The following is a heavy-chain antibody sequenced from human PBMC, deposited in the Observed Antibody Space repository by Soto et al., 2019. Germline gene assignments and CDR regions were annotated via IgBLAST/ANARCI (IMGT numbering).Heavy chain of an antibody. V-gene: IGHV4-31*03. Sequence: PSETLSLTCTVSGGSISTGGYYWNWIRQHPGKGLEWIGYFYHSGSTNYNPSLKSRVTISVDKSKNQFSLKLSSVTAADTAVYYCARVAVAGTRVDYWGQGTLVTVSS. D-gene: IGHD6-19*01. CDR1: GGSISTGGYY. CDR2: FYHSGST. CDR3: ARVAVAGTRVDY. J-gene: IGHJ4*02.